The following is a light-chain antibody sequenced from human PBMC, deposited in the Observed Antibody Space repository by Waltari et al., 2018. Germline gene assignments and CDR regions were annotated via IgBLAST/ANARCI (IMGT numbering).Light chain of an antibody. Sequence: SYELTQPPSVSVSPGQTARITCSGDALPKQYAYWYQQKPGQAPVLVIYKDSERPSGIPERFSGSSSGTTVTLTISGVQAEDEADYYCQSGDSSGTYHVVFGGGTKLTVL. CDR3: QSGDSSGTYHVV. V-gene: IGLV3-25*03. CDR2: KDS. CDR1: ALPKQY. J-gene: IGLJ2*01.